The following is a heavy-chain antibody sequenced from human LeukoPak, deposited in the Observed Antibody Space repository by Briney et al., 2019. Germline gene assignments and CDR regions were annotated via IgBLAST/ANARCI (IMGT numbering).Heavy chain of an antibody. CDR2: INHSGST. D-gene: IGHD3/OR15-3a*01. CDR1: GGSFSGHY. V-gene: IGHV4-34*01. Sequence: SETLSLTCAVYGGSFSGHYWSWIRQPPGKGLEWIGEINHSGSTNYNPSLKSRVNISVDTSKNQFSLKLSSVTAADTAVYYCARQTGSGLFTLPGGQGTLVTVSS. J-gene: IGHJ4*02. CDR3: ARQTGSGLFTLP.